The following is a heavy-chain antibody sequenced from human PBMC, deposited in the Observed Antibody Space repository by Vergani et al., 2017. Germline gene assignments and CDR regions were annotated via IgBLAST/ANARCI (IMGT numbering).Heavy chain of an antibody. CDR2: IYTSGST. V-gene: IGHV4-4*07. CDR1: GGSISSYY. Sequence: QVQLQESGPGLVKPSETLSLTCTVSGGSISSYYWSWIRQPAGKGLEWIGRIYTSGSTNYNPSRKSRVTMSVDTSKNQFCLKLSSVTAADTAVYYCARDGDFKRGLQYQTAFDIWGQGTMVTVSS. D-gene: IGHD5-24*01. CDR3: ARDGDFKRGLQYQTAFDI. J-gene: IGHJ3*02.